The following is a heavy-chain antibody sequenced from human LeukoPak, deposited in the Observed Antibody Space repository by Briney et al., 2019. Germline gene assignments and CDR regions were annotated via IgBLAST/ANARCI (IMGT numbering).Heavy chain of an antibody. Sequence: GASVKVSCKASGYTFTGYYMHWVRQAPGQGLEWMGWVNPQNGDTQYAQKFQGRVTMTRDTSINTVYMEMTSLRSDDTAVYYCAPDSTTYPWGQGTMVTVSS. CDR2: VNPQNGDT. CDR3: APDSTTYP. V-gene: IGHV1-2*02. CDR1: GYTFTGYY. J-gene: IGHJ3*01. D-gene: IGHD2-2*01.